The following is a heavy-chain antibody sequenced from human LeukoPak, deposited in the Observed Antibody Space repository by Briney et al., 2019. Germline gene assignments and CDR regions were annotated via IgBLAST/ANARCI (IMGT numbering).Heavy chain of an antibody. J-gene: IGHJ3*02. CDR1: GFTFSSYA. Sequence: GGSLRLSCAASGFTFSSYAMHWVRQAPGEGLEWVAVISYDGSNKYYADSVKGRFTISRDNSKNTLYLQMNSLRAEDTAVYYCARVVTIFGVVKFLGAFDIWGQGTMVTVSS. V-gene: IGHV3-30*01. CDR2: ISYDGSNK. CDR3: ARVVTIFGVVKFLGAFDI. D-gene: IGHD3-3*01.